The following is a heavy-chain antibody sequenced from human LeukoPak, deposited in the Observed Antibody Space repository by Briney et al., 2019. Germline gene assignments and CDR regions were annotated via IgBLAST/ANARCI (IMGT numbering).Heavy chain of an antibody. J-gene: IGHJ6*02. V-gene: IGHV1-2*02. CDR3: ARDELLRSFVDGVVAAATRYYAMDV. CDR1: GYTFTGYY. Sequence: GASVKVSCKASGYTFTGYYLHWVRQAPGQGLEWMGWIKPNSGGTNYAQKFQGRVTMTRDTSISTAYMELSRLRSDDTAVYYCARDELLRSFVDGVVAAATRYYAMDVWGQGTTVTVSS. CDR2: IKPNSGGT. D-gene: IGHD2-15*01.